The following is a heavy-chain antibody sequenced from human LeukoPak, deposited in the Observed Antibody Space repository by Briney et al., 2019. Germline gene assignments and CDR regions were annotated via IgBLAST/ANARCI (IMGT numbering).Heavy chain of an antibody. CDR2: ISSNGGST. CDR3: AIRGYSYGPFDY. CDR1: GFTFSSYA. V-gene: IGHV3-64D*06. D-gene: IGHD5-18*01. J-gene: IGHJ4*02. Sequence: PGGSLRLSCSSSGFTFSSYAMHWVRQAPGKGLEYVSAISSNGGSTYYADSVKGRFTISRDNSKNTLYLQMSSLRAEDTAVYYCAIRGYSYGPFDYWGQGTLVTVSS.